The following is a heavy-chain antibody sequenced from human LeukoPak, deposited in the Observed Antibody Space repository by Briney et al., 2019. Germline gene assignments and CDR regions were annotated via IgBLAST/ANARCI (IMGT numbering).Heavy chain of an antibody. V-gene: IGHV3-30*18. J-gene: IGHJ6*02. CDR1: GFTFSSYG. CDR2: ISYDGSNK. D-gene: IGHD3-22*01. CDR3: AKDKGYYDSSGYYWGNGMDV. Sequence: QPGRSLRLCCAASGFTFSSYGMHWVRQAPGKGLEWVAVISYDGSNKYYADSVKGRFTISRDNSKNTLYLQMNSLRAEDTAVYYCAKDKGYYDSSGYYWGNGMDVWGQGTTVTVSS.